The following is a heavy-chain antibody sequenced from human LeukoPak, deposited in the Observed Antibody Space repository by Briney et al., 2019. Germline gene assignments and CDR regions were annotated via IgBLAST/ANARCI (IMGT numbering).Heavy chain of an antibody. CDR3: ARKDTTKGYYYYGMDV. J-gene: IGHJ6*02. D-gene: IGHD1-14*01. V-gene: IGHV1-8*01. CDR2: MNPNSGNT. Sequence: ASVTVSCTASGYTFTSYDINWVRLATGQGLEWVGWMNPNSGNTGYAQKFQGRVTMTRNTSISTAYMELSSLRSEDTAVYYGARKDTTKGYYYYGMDVWGQGTTVTVSS. CDR1: GYTFTSYD.